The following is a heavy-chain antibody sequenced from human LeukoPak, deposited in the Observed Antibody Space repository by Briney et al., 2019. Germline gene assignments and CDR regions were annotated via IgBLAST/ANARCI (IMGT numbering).Heavy chain of an antibody. V-gene: IGHV1-2*02. CDR3: ARDIIVVPADNYYYYGMDV. CDR2: INPNSGGT. CDR1: GYTFTGYY. J-gene: IGHJ6*02. Sequence: ASVKVSCKASGYTFTGYYMHWVRQAPGQGLKWMGWINPNSGGTNYAQKFQGRVTMTRDTSISTAYMELSRLRSDDTAVYYCARDIIVVPADNYYYYGMDVWGQGTTVTVSS. D-gene: IGHD2-2*01.